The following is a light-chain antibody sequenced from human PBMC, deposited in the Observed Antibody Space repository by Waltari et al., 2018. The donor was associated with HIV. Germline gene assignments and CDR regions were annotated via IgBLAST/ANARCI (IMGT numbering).Light chain of an antibody. CDR1: QSVSSSY. CDR3: QQYGSSPPWT. J-gene: IGKJ1*01. CDR2: GAS. Sequence: DIVLTPSPGTLSLSPGERATLSCWASQSVSSSYLAWFQQKPGQAPRLLIYGASSRATGIPDRFSGSGSGTDFTLTISRLEPEDFAVYYCQQYGSSPPWTFGQGTKVEIK. V-gene: IGKV3-20*01.